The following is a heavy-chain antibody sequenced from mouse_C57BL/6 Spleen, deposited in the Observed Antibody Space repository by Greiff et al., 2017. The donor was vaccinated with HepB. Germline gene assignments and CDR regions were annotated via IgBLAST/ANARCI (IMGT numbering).Heavy chain of an antibody. V-gene: IGHV14-3*01. D-gene: IGHD1-1*01. CDR2: IDPANGNT. Sequence: VQLKESVAELVRPGASVKLSCTASGFNIKNTYMHWVKQRPEQGLEWIGRIDPANGNTKYAPKFQGKATITADTSSNTAYLQLSSLTSEDTAIYDCASYYGSSYSYWYFDVWGTGTTVTVSS. CDR1: GFNIKNTY. CDR3: ASYYGSSYSYWYFDV. J-gene: IGHJ1*03.